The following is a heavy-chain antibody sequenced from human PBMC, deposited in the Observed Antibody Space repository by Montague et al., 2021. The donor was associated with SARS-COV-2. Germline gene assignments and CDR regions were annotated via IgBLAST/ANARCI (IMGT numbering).Heavy chain of an antibody. CDR1: GFTVSSNY. J-gene: IGHJ6*02. Sequence: SRRLSLSASGFTVSSNYMSWVRQAPGKGLEWVSVIYSGGSTYYADSVKGRFTISRDNSKNTLYLQMNSLRAEDTAVYYCARDHLYYDFWSGYYDQYGMDVWGQGTTVTVSS. V-gene: IGHV3-53*01. D-gene: IGHD3-3*01. CDR3: ARDHLYYDFWSGYYDQYGMDV. CDR2: IYSGGST.